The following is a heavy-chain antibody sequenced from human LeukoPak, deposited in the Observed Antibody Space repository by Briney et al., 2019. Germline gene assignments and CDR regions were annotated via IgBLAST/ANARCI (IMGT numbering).Heavy chain of an antibody. D-gene: IGHD6-13*01. Sequence: SETLSLTCTVSGGSISSYYWGWIRQPPGKGLEWIGSIYYSGSTYYNPSLKSRVTISVDTSKNQFSLKLSSVTAADTAVYSCARDRQSSSWYPTYYFDYWGQGALVTVSS. CDR3: ARDRQSSSWYPTYYFDY. CDR1: GGSISSYY. V-gene: IGHV4-39*07. J-gene: IGHJ4*02. CDR2: IYYSGST.